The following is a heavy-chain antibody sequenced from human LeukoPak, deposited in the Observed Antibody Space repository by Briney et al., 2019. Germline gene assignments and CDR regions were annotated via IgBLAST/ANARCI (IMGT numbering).Heavy chain of an antibody. Sequence: GGSLRLSCTVSGFTVSSNSMSWDRQAPGKGLEWVSFIYSGGNTHYSDSVKGRFTISRDNSKNTLYLQMNSLRAEDTAVYYCARRAGEYSHPYDYWGQGTLVTVSS. CDR3: ARRAGEYSHPYDY. CDR2: IYSGGNT. J-gene: IGHJ4*02. D-gene: IGHD4-17*01. CDR1: GFTVSSNS. V-gene: IGHV3-53*01.